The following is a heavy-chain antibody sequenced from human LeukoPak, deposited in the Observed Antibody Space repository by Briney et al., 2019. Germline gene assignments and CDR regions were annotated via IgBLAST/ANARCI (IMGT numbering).Heavy chain of an antibody. J-gene: IGHJ1*01. V-gene: IGHV4-31*03. D-gene: IGHD2-21*01. Sequence: PSQTLSLTCTVSGGSISSGGYRWTWIRQYPGKGLEWIGYINYSGSTYYNPSLKSRVIISVDTSKNQFSLNLNSVTAADTAVYYCAREMDAHPRIVVWGQGTLVTVSS. CDR3: AREMDAHPRIVV. CDR2: INYSGST. CDR1: GGSISSGGYR.